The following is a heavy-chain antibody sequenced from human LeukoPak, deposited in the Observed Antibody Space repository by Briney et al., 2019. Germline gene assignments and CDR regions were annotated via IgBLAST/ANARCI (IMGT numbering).Heavy chain of an antibody. V-gene: IGHV4-39*07. CDR3: ARGIYDYVWGSYRFRYNWFDP. CDR1: GGSISSSSYY. D-gene: IGHD3-16*02. Sequence: PSETLSLTCTVSGGSISSSSYYWGWIRQPPGKGLEWIGSIYYSGSTYYNPSLKSRVTISVDTSKNQFSLKLSSVTAADTAVYYCARGIYDYVWGSYRFRYNWFDPWGQGTLVTVSS. CDR2: IYYSGST. J-gene: IGHJ5*02.